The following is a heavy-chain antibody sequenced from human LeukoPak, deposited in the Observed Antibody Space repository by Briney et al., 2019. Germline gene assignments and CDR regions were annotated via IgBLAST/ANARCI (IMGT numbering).Heavy chain of an antibody. CDR3: ARFRDTAMGPYYYYYMDV. D-gene: IGHD5-18*01. CDR1: GFTLSTYW. V-gene: IGHV3-74*01. CDR2: IIYDGSSA. Sequence: PGGSLRLSCAASGFTLSTYWMHWVRQAPGKGLVWVSRIIYDGSSATYADSAKGRFTISRDNAKNTLFLHMNSLRADDTAVYYCARFRDTAMGPYYYYYMDVWGKGTTVTVSS. J-gene: IGHJ6*03.